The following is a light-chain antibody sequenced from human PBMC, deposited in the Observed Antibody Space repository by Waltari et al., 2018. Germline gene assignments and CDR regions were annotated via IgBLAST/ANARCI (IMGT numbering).Light chain of an antibody. V-gene: IGKV1-5*03. CDR3: QQYNTFSSAT. Sequence: DVQMTQSPSSLSASVGNRVTITCRSSQSISFWVAWYQQKPGKVHKLLISNASILESGFPSRVSCSGSGTEFTLTISSLQPDDFATYYCQQYNTFSSATCGHGTKLEI. J-gene: IGKJ2*01. CDR2: NAS. CDR1: QSISFW.